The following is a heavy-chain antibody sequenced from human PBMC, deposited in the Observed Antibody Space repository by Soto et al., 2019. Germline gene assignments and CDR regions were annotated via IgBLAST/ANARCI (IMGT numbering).Heavy chain of an antibody. CDR3: ARWGKREGESSPPTDL. CDR2: ISYDGTNA. Sequence: QEELVESGGGVVQPGRSLRLSCAASGFTFSGFGMHWVRQAPGKGLGWVAVISYDGTNAIYADSVKGRFSVSRDNAKNIVYLQMNSLRNEDTATYYCARWGKREGESSPPTDLWGQGTLVTVSS. D-gene: IGHD3-16*01. CDR1: GFTFSGFG. V-gene: IGHV3-30*03. J-gene: IGHJ1*01.